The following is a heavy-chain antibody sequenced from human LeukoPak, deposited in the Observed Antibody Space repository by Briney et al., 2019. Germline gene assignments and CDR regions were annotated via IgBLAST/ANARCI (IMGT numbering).Heavy chain of an antibody. Sequence: PSETLSLTCTVSGGSITSYYWNWIRQPPGKGLEWIGYIYYSGSTNYNPSLKSRVTISVDTSKNQFSLKLSSVTAADTAVYYCARGLEMATTDFDYWGQGTLVTVSS. CDR3: ARGLEMATTDFDY. CDR2: IYYSGST. J-gene: IGHJ4*02. D-gene: IGHD5-24*01. V-gene: IGHV4-59*01. CDR1: GGSITSYY.